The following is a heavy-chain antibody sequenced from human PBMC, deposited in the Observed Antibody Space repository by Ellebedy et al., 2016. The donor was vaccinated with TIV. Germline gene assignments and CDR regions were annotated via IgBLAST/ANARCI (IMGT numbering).Heavy chain of an antibody. CDR3: AKQQYYDFWSGYDYYYYYMDV. J-gene: IGHJ6*03. Sequence: GESLKISCAASGFTFSSYAMSWVRQAPGKGLEWVSAISGSGGSTYYADSVKGRFTISRDNSKNTLYLQMNSLRAEDTAVYYCAKQQYYDFWSGYDYYYYYMDVWGKGTTVTVSS. V-gene: IGHV3-23*01. CDR1: GFTFSSYA. CDR2: ISGSGGST. D-gene: IGHD3-3*01.